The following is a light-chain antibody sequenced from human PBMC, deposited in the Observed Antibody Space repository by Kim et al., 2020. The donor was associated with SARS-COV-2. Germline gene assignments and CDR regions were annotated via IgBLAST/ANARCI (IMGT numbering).Light chain of an antibody. V-gene: IGLV1-47*01. J-gene: IGLJ2*01. Sequence: SELTQPPSASGTPGQRVTISCSGSSSNIGSNYVYWYQQLPGTAPKLLIYRNNQRPSGVPDRFSGSKSGTSASLAISGLRSEDEADYYCAAWDDSLSAVV. CDR1: SSNIGSNY. CDR2: RNN. CDR3: AAWDDSLSAVV.